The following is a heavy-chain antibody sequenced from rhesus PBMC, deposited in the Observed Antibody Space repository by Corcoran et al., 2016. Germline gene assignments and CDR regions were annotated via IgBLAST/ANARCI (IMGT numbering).Heavy chain of an antibody. CDR2: INGDSGNT. CDR3: ARDLLIDQVWYFDL. D-gene: IGHD2-15*01. Sequence: QVQLLESGPGLVKPSETLSLTCTVSGASIRSNSWNWIRQPPGKGPEWIAEINGDSGNTNFNPSLKSRVTVSKDASKNQFSLKLSSVTAADTAVYYCARDLLIDQVWYFDLWGPGTPITISS. V-gene: IGHV4-80*01. CDR1: GASIRSNS. J-gene: IGHJ2*01.